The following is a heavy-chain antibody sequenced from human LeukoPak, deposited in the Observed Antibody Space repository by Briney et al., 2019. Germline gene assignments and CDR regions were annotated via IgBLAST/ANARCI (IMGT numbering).Heavy chain of an antibody. CDR2: ISAYNGNT. CDR3: ARLTYTSGYSCDY. V-gene: IGHV1-18*01. J-gene: IGHJ4*02. Sequence: ASVKVSCKASGGTFSSYAISWVRQAPGQGLEWMGWISAYNGNTNYAQKLQGRLTMTTDTSTSSAYMELRSLKSDDTAVYYCARLTYTSGYSCDYWGQGTLVTVSS. D-gene: IGHD3-22*01. CDR1: GGTFSSYA.